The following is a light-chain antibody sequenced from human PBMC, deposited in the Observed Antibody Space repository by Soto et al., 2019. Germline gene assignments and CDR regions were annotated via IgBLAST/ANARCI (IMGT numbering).Light chain of an antibody. Sequence: EIVMTQSPATLSVSPGERATLSCRASQSVSSNLAWYQQKPGQAPRLLLYGASTRATGIPARFSGSGSGTEFTLTISSLQSEDVAVYYCQQYTNWWTFGQGTKVEIK. CDR3: QQYTNWWT. CDR1: QSVSSN. V-gene: IGKV3-15*01. J-gene: IGKJ1*01. CDR2: GAS.